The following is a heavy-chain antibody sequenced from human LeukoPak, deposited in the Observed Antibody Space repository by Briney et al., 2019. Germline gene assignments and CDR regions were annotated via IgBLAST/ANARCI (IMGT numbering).Heavy chain of an antibody. CDR2: INPDGSTT. Sequence: QPGGTLRLSCAASGFTLSSYAMSWVRQGPGKGLVWVSFINPDGSTTNYADSVKGRFTISRDNAKNALYLQMNSLRAEDTAVYYCAKDLHYGSADYWGQGTLVTVSS. V-gene: IGHV3-74*01. CDR3: AKDLHYGSADY. D-gene: IGHD3-10*01. J-gene: IGHJ4*02. CDR1: GFTLSSYA.